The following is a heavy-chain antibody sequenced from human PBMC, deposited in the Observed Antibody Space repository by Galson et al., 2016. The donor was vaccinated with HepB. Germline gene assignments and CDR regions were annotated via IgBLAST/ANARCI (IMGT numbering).Heavy chain of an antibody. V-gene: IGHV3-9*01. J-gene: IGHJ4*02. CDR3: AKGKGRYDYGSGWAYHFDT. CDR2: IHWNSGTI. CDR1: GFKFDDYA. D-gene: IGHD6-19*01. Sequence: SLRLSCAASGFKFDDYAMHWVRQAPGKGLEWVAGIHWNSGTIAYADSVKGRFAISRDNAENSLFLQINSLRTEDTALYHCAKGKGRYDYGSGWAYHFDTWGQGTRVTVSS.